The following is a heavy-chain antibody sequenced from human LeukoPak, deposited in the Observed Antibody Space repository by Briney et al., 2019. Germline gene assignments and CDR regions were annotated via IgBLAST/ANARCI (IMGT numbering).Heavy chain of an antibody. D-gene: IGHD2-8*02. J-gene: IGHJ4*02. CDR1: GGFISSYY. V-gene: IGHV4-59*08. Sequence: TLSLTCTVSGGFISSYYWSWIRQPPGKGLEWIAYISDIGSINYNPSLKSRVTISLDTSKNQFSLKLSSVTAADTAVYYCAGHHPRNTVDFWGQGTLVTVSS. CDR3: AGHHPRNTVDF. CDR2: ISDIGSI.